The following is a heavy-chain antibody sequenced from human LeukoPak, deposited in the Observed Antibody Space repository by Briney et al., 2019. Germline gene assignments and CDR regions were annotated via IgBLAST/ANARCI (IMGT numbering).Heavy chain of an antibody. Sequence: PSETLSLTCTVSGGSISSGGYYWSWIRQHPGKGLEWIGYIYYSGSTYYNPSLKSRVTISVDTSKNQFSLKLSSVTAADTAVYYCAREGLDDSSGYYYGYNWFDPWGQGTLVTVSS. CDR3: AREGLDDSSGYYYGYNWFDP. V-gene: IGHV4-31*03. CDR2: IYYSGST. J-gene: IGHJ5*02. D-gene: IGHD3-22*01. CDR1: GGSISSGGYY.